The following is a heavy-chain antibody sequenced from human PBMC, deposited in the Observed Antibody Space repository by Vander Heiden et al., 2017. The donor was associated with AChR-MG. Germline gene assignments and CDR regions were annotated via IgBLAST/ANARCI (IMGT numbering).Heavy chain of an antibody. J-gene: IGHJ6*02. CDR1: GGSISSYY. V-gene: IGHV4-59*08. Sequence: QVQLQESGPGLVKPSETLSLTCTVSGGSISSYYWSWIRQPPGKGRDWIGYIYYSGSTNYNPSLKSLVTISVDTSKNQFSLKLSSVTAADTAVYYCARQGYYYGSGSYYYYYYGMDVWGQGTTVTVSS. CDR2: IYYSGST. D-gene: IGHD3-10*01. CDR3: ARQGYYYGSGSYYYYYYGMDV.